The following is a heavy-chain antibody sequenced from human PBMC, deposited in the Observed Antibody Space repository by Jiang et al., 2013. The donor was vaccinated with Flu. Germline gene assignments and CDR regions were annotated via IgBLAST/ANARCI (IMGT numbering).Heavy chain of an antibody. Sequence: SGGGLVKPGGSLRLSCAASGFTFSSYSMNWVRQAPGKGLEWVSSISSSSSYIYYADSVKGRFTISRDNAKNSLYLQMNSLRAEDTAVYYCARDLEGEQWLVQGGDYWGQGTLVTVSS. CDR3: ARDLEGEQWLVQGGDY. J-gene: IGHJ4*02. D-gene: IGHD6-19*01. CDR1: GFTFSSYS. CDR2: ISSSSSYI. V-gene: IGHV3-21*01.